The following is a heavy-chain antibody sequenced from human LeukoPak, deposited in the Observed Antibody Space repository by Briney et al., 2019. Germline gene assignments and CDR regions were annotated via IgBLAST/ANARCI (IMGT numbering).Heavy chain of an antibody. J-gene: IGHJ4*02. CDR3: AREWTMVRGVISH. D-gene: IGHD3-10*01. CDR1: GFTFSSYA. Sequence: GGSLRLSCAASGFTFSSYAMHWVRQAPGKGLEYVSAICSNGGSTYYANSVKGRFTISRDNSKNTLYLQMGSLRAEDMAVYYCAREWTMVRGVISHWGQGTLVTVSS. CDR2: ICSNGGST. V-gene: IGHV3-64*01.